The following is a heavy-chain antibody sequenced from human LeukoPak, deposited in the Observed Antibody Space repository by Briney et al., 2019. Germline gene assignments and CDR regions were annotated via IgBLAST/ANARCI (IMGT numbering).Heavy chain of an antibody. CDR1: DGPFSSYA. V-gene: IGHV1-69*05. Sequence: GASVKVSCKASDGPFSSYAISWVCQPLGQGLGWMGGIIPILGPANNEEKFQGRVTITTDESTSTAYMELSSLRSEDTALYYCARGHPYYDFWSGYYGPGSWFDPWGQGTLVTVSS. CDR2: IIPILGPA. CDR3: ARGHPYYDFWSGYYGPGSWFDP. D-gene: IGHD3-3*01. J-gene: IGHJ5*02.